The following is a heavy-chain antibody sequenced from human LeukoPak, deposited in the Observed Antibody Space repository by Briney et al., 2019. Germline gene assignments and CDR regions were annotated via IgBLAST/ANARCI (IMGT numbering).Heavy chain of an antibody. J-gene: IGHJ4*02. CDR1: GGSISSSNW. CDR3: ASGRGRVY. Sequence: PSETLSLTCAVSGGSISSSNWWSWIRQPPGKGLEWIGEINHSGSTNYNPSLKSRVTISVDTSKNQFSLKLSSVTAADTAVYYCASGRGRVYWGQGTLVTVSS. V-gene: IGHV4-4*02. D-gene: IGHD3-10*01. CDR2: INHSGST.